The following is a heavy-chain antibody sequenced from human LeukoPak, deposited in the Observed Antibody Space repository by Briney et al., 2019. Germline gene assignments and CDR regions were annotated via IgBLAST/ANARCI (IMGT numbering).Heavy chain of an antibody. J-gene: IGHJ4*02. V-gene: IGHV4-59*01. Sequence: SETLSLTCTVSGGSISSYYWSWIRQPPGKGLEWIGYIYYSGSTNYNPSLKSRVTISVDASKNQFSLKLSSVTAADTAVYYCARGYCSGGSCYPVDYWGQGTLVTVSS. CDR1: GGSISSYY. D-gene: IGHD2-15*01. CDR2: IYYSGST. CDR3: ARGYCSGGSCYPVDY.